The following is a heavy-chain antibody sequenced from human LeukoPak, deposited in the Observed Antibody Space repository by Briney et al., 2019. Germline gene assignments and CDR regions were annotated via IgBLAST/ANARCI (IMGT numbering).Heavy chain of an antibody. V-gene: IGHV1-24*01. CDR3: ARGGRDGYNFDY. J-gene: IGHJ4*02. CDR2: FDPEDGET. Sequence: ASVKVSCKVSGYTLTELSMHWVRQAPGKGLEWMGGFDPEDGETIYAQKFQGRVTMTEDTSTDTAYMELSSLRSEDTAVYYCARGGRDGYNFDYWGQGTLVTVSS. D-gene: IGHD5-24*01. CDR1: GYTLTELS.